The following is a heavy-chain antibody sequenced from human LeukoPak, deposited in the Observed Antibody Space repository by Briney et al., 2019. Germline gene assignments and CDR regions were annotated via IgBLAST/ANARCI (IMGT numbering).Heavy chain of an antibody. CDR1: GFTFSSYW. V-gene: IGHV3-7*01. CDR2: IKQDGSEK. Sequence: PGGSLRLSCAASGFTFSSYWMSWVRQAPGKGLEWVANIKQDGSEKYYVDSVKGRFTISRDNAKNSLYLQMNSLRAEDTAVYYCATIVVVSTTLPDYWGLGTLVTVSS. D-gene: IGHD3-22*01. J-gene: IGHJ4*02. CDR3: ATIVVVSTTLPDY.